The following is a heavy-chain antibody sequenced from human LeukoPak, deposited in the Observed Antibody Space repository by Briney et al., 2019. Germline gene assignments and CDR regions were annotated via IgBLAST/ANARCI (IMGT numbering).Heavy chain of an antibody. CDR2: IRSKANSYAT. Sequence: GSLRLSCAASGFTFSGSAMHWVRQASGKGLEWVGRIRSKANSYATAYAASVKGRFTISRDDSKNTAYLQMNSLKTEDTAVYYCTRGDTSGSYYNPTSHWGQGTLVTVSS. V-gene: IGHV3-73*01. CDR3: TRGDTSGSYYNPTSH. CDR1: GFTFSGSA. D-gene: IGHD3-10*01. J-gene: IGHJ4*02.